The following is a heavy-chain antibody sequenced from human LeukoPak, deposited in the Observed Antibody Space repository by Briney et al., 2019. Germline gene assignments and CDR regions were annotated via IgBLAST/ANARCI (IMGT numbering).Heavy chain of an antibody. D-gene: IGHD2-21*01. CDR2: IYYSGST. V-gene: IGHV4-39*01. Sequence: PSETLSLTCTVSGGSISSSSYYWGWVRQPPGKGLEWIGSIYYSGSTYYNPSLKSRVTIPVDTSKNQFSLKLSSVTAADTAVYYCARRRVKYYFDYWGQGTLVTVSS. J-gene: IGHJ4*02. CDR3: ARRRVKYYFDY. CDR1: GGSISSSSYY.